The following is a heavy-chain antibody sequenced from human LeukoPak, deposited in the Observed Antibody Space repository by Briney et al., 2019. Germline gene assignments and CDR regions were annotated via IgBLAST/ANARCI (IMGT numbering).Heavy chain of an antibody. D-gene: IGHD5-18*01. Sequence: GESLKISCKGSGYSFTSYWIGWVRQMPGKGLEWMGIIYPGDSDTRYNPSFQGQVTISADKSISTAYLQWSSLKASDTAMYYCARLGNVDTAMVNWFDPWGQGTLVTVSS. CDR1: GYSFTSYW. V-gene: IGHV5-51*01. CDR3: ARLGNVDTAMVNWFDP. CDR2: IYPGDSDT. J-gene: IGHJ5*02.